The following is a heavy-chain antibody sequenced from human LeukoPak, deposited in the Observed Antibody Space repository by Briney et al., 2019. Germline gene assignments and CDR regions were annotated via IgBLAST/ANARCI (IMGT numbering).Heavy chain of an antibody. Sequence: GRSLRLSCAASGFTFSNYAMHWVRQAPGKGLERVAVISYDGSNKYYADSVKGRFTISRDNSKNTLYLQMNSLRAEDTAVHYCARELTWGSFDYWGQGTLVIVSS. CDR1: GFTFSNYA. D-gene: IGHD7-27*01. J-gene: IGHJ4*02. V-gene: IGHV3-30*04. CDR2: ISYDGSNK. CDR3: ARELTWGSFDY.